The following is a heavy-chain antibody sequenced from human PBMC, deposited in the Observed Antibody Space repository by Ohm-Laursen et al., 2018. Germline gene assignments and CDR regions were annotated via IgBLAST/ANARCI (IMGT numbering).Heavy chain of an antibody. D-gene: IGHD3-10*01. Sequence: GSLRLSCAASGFTVSSNYMSWVRQAPGKGLEWVSVIYSGGSTYYADSVKGRFTISRDNSKNTLYLQMNSLRAEDTAVYYCARVFFRGRGVHDAFDIWGQGTMVTVSS. V-gene: IGHV3-66*01. J-gene: IGHJ3*02. CDR3: ARVFFRGRGVHDAFDI. CDR2: IYSGGST. CDR1: GFTVSSNY.